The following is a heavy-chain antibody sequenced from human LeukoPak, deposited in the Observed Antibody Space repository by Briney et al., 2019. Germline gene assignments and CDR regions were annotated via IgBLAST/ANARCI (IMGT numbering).Heavy chain of an antibody. V-gene: IGHV3-7*01. J-gene: IGHJ4*02. D-gene: IGHD3-22*01. CDR3: ARAYYSDSSGYYPLHYFDY. CDR2: INQDGSEK. Sequence: GGSLRLSCDASGFTFSSFWMSWVRQAPGKGLEWVANINQDGSEKYYVDSVKGRFTISRDSAKNSLYLQMNSLRAEDTAVYYCARAYYSDSSGYYPLHYFDYWGQGTLVTVSS. CDR1: GFTFSSFW.